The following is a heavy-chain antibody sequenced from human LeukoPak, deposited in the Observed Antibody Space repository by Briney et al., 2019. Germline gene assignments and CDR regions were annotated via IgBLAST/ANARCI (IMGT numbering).Heavy chain of an antibody. CDR3: AKAITFGATSKRYYFDY. CDR2: VRTKDERYAT. Sequence: PGGSLRLSCAASGFTFGGSGMHWVRQASGKGLEWVGRVRTKDERYATAYSASVKGRFTISRDDSKNTAYLQMNSLRAEDTAVYYCAKAITFGATSKRYYFDYWGQRTLVTVSS. CDR1: GFTFGGSG. V-gene: IGHV3-73*01. J-gene: IGHJ4*02. D-gene: IGHD3-16*01.